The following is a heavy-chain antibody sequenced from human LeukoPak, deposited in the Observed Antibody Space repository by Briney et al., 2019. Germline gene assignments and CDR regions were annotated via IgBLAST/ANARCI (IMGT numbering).Heavy chain of an antibody. J-gene: IGHJ4*02. D-gene: IGHD6-19*01. CDR3: ARVLRQWLSHGVDY. Sequence: ASVKVSCKASGYTFTSYGISWVRQAPGQGLEWMGWISAYNGNTNYAQKLQGRVTMTTDTSTSTAYMELRSLRSDDTAVYYCARVLRQWLSHGVDYWGQGTLVTVSS. V-gene: IGHV1-18*01. CDR1: GYTFTSYG. CDR2: ISAYNGNT.